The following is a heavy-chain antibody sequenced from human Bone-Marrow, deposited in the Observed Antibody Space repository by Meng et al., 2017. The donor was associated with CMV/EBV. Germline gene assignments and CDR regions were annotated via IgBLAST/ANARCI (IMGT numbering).Heavy chain of an antibody. CDR2: ISSSSSYI. CDR3: ARGPRFGELFD. V-gene: IGHV3-21*01. Sequence: GGSLRLSCTASGFTFSSYAMSWVRQAPGKGLEWVSSISSSSSYIYYADSVKGRFTISRDNAKNSLYLRINSLRAEDTAVYYCARGPRFGELFDWGQVTLVTVSS. CDR1: GFTFSSYA. D-gene: IGHD3-10*01. J-gene: IGHJ4*02.